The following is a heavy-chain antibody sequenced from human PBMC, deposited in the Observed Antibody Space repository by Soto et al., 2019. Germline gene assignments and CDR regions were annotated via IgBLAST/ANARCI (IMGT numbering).Heavy chain of an antibody. V-gene: IGHV4-59*08. CDR1: GGPIGIYY. J-gene: IGHJ4*02. D-gene: IGHD3-22*01. Sequence: SQTLSPTSTVSGGPIGIYYWSWVRQPPRQGLEWIGYIYYIGITNYNPSLKSRVTISVDTSKNQFSLKLSSVTAADTAVYYCARCDYDSSGYYYIWDYWGQGTLVTVSA. CDR3: ARCDYDSSGYYYIWDY. CDR2: IYYIGIT.